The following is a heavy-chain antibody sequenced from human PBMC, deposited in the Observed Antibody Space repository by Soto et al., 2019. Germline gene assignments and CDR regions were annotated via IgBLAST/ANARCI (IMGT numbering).Heavy chain of an antibody. D-gene: IGHD2-8*01. V-gene: IGHV3-23*01. CDR1: GLTFGSRA. J-gene: IGHJ4*02. Sequence: GGSLRLSCVASGLTFGSRAMSWVRQAPGEGLQWVATITDNVGDAKYADSVSGRFVISRDNSKKTLYLQMTSLTAEDSAMYFCARGSTESYPRSLIFDFWGRGTLVTVSS. CDR2: ITDNVGDA. CDR3: ARGSTESYPRSLIFDF.